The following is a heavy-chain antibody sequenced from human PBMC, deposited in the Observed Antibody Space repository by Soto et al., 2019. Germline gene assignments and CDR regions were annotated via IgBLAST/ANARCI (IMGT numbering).Heavy chain of an antibody. D-gene: IGHD3-22*01. V-gene: IGHV4-59*01. CDR1: GGSISSYY. CDR2: IYYSGST. J-gene: IGHJ3*02. CDR3: ARGYYYDSSGYYDAFDI. Sequence: SETLSLTCTFSGGSISSYYWSLIRQPPGKGLEWIGYIYYSGSTNYNPSLKSRVTISVDTSKNQFSLKLSSVTAADTAVYYCARGYYYDSSGYYDAFDIWGQGTMVTVSS.